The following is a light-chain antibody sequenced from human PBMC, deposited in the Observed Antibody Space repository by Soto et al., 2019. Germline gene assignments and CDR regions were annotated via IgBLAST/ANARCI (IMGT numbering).Light chain of an antibody. V-gene: IGKV1-5*03. CDR3: LQYNGYPLS. CDR2: KAS. CDR1: QNITAR. J-gene: IGKJ4*01. Sequence: DIPRTQSPCTLSSPVGHRVTITCRASQNITARLAWYQQRRGQGPKLLIDKASTLEVGVPSRFSASASGTEFTLTISSLPLDDFAVYLYLQYNGYPLSFGGGTKVEIK.